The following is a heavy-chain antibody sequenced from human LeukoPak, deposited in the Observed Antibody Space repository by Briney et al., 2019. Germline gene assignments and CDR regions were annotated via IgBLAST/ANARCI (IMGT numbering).Heavy chain of an antibody. V-gene: IGHV1-3*01. D-gene: IGHD3-22*01. J-gene: IGHJ5*02. CDR2: INAGNGNT. CDR1: GYTFTTYA. CDR3: ARFTMTRGWFDP. Sequence: ASVKVSCKASGYTFTTYAMHWVRQAPGQRLEWMGWINAGNGNTKYSQKFQGRVTITRDTSASKAYMELSSLRSEDTTIYYCARFTMTRGWFDPWGQGTLVTVSS.